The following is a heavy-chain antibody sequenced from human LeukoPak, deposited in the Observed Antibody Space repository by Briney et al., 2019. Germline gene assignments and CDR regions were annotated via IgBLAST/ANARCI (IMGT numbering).Heavy chain of an antibody. Sequence: SETLSLTYTVSGGSINNYYWNWIRQPPGKGLEWIGYIHFSGSSRYNPSLKSRVTMSLDTSKNELSLNLSSATAADTAVYYCASRSAVTVSGFDYWGQGTLVTVSS. V-gene: IGHV4-59*08. J-gene: IGHJ4*02. CDR3: ASRSAVTVSGFDY. CDR2: IHFSGSS. CDR1: GGSINNYY. D-gene: IGHD3-10*01.